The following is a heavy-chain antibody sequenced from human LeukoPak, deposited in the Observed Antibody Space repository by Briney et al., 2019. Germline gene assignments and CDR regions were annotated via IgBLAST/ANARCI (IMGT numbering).Heavy chain of an antibody. CDR3: ATRGDILTGYPYYFDY. V-gene: IGHV3-23*01. D-gene: IGHD3-9*01. J-gene: IGHJ4*02. CDR1: GFTCSDYS. CDR2: ISGSGGST. Sequence: GGSLRLSCAASGFTCSDYSMNWVRQAPGKGLEWVSAISGSGGSTYYADSVKGRFTISRDNSKNTLYLQMNSLRAEDTAVYYCATRGDILTGYPYYFDYWGQGTLVTVSS.